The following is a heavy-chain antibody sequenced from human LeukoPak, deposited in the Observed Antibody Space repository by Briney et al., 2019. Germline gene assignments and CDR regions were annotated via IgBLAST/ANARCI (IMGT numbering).Heavy chain of an antibody. D-gene: IGHD6-13*01. V-gene: IGHV1-2*06. CDR1: GYTFTGYY. CDR2: INPNTGGT. CDR3: ARVSSSWYYFDY. J-gene: IGHJ4*02. Sequence: ASVKVSCKASGYTFTGYYMNWVRQAPGQGLEWLGRINPNTGGTNFAQSFQGRVTMTRDTSITTAYMELSRLRSDDTAIYYCARVSSSWYYFDYWGQGTLVTVSS.